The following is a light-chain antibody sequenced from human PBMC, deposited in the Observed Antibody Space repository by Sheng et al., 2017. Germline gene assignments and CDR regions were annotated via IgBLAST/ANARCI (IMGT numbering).Light chain of an antibody. CDR1: ENIRDF. CDR2: GAS. J-gene: IGKJ1*01. Sequence: DIQMTQSPSSLSASVGDRVTITCRANENIRDFLNWYQQKPGKAPNLLIYGASSLQTGVPSRISGSGSGTDFTLTINTLHPEDFATYFCQQSFASPRTF. CDR3: QQSFASPRT. V-gene: IGKV1-39*01.